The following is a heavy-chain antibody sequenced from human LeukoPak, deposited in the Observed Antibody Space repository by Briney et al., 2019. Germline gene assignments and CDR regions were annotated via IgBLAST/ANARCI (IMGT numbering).Heavy chain of an antibody. Sequence: SEXLSLTCAVSGYSISSGYYWGWIRQPPGKGLEWIGSIYHSGSTYYNPSLKSRVTISVDTSKTPFSLKLSSVTAADTAVYYCARILGPQSSTYYDFWSGYYFDYWGQGTLVTVSS. D-gene: IGHD3-3*01. CDR2: IYHSGST. J-gene: IGHJ4*02. CDR3: ARILGPQSSTYYDFWSGYYFDY. CDR1: GYSISSGYY. V-gene: IGHV4-38-2*01.